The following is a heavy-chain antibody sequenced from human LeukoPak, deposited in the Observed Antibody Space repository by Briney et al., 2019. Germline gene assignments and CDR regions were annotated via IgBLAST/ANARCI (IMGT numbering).Heavy chain of an antibody. Sequence: SETLSLTCTVSGGSISSYYWSWIRQPAGKGPEWIGRIYTSGNTNYNPSLKSRVTISVDTSKNQFSLKLSSVTAADTAVYYCARGRYCSSTSCYTEGYYYYGMDVWGQGTTVTVSS. CDR1: GGSISSYY. V-gene: IGHV4-4*07. CDR2: IYTSGNT. CDR3: ARGRYCSSTSCYTEGYYYYGMDV. D-gene: IGHD2-2*02. J-gene: IGHJ6*02.